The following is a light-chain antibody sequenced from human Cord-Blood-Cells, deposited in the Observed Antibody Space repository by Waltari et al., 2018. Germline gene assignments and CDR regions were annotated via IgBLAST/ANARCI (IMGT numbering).Light chain of an antibody. J-gene: IGLJ1*01. CDR2: GKN. CDR3: NSRDSSGNHV. Sequence: SSELTQDPAVSVALGQTVRITCPGDSLRSDYASWYQQKPGQAPVLVIYGKNNRPSGIPDRFSGSSSGNTASLTITGAQAEDEADYYCNSRDSSGNHVFGTGTKVTVL. V-gene: IGLV3-19*01. CDR1: SLRSDY.